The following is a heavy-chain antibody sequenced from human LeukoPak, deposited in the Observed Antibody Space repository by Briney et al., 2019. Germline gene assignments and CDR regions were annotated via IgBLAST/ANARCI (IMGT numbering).Heavy chain of an antibody. V-gene: IGHV3-7*01. D-gene: IGHD3-10*01. CDR3: ARDSFGEYPLDY. J-gene: IGHJ4*02. CDR1: GFTFSSFW. CDR2: INQDESEK. Sequence: GGSLRLSCAASGFTFSSFWMSWVRQAPGKGLEWVANINQDESEKYYDDSVEGRFTISRDNAKNSLYLQMNSLRAEDTAVYYCARDSFGEYPLDYWGQGTLVTVSS.